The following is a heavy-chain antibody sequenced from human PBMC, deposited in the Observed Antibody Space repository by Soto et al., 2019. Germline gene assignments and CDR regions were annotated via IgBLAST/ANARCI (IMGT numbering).Heavy chain of an antibody. CDR1: GFTFSSYA. CDR3: VRESGSYSGDY. V-gene: IGHV3-64D*06. CDR2: ISSNGGST. J-gene: IGHJ4*02. Sequence: GGSLRLSCSASGFTFSSYAMHWVRQAPGKGLEYVSAISSNGGSTYYADSVKGRFTISRDNSKNTLYLQMSSLRAEDTAVYYCVRESGSYSGDYWGQGTLVTVSS. D-gene: IGHD1-26*01.